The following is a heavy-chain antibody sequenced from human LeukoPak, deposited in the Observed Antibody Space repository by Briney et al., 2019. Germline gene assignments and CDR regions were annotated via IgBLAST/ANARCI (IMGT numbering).Heavy chain of an antibody. Sequence: AGGSLRLSCAASGFTVSSIYMSWVRQAPGKGLEWVSVIYSGGSTYYADSVKGRFTISRDNSKNTLYLQMNSLRAEDTAVYYCASSENDAFDIWGQGTMVTVSS. V-gene: IGHV3-53*01. J-gene: IGHJ3*02. CDR3: ASSENDAFDI. D-gene: IGHD1-26*01. CDR1: GFTVSSIY. CDR2: IYSGGST.